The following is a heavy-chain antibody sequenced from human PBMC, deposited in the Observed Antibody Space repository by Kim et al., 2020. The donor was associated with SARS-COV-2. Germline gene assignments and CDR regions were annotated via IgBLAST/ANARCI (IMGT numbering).Heavy chain of an antibody. CDR1: GFIFGRYT. CDR3: VREARYSRLSSGDYYDY. CDR2: LSSNSAYV. J-gene: IGHJ4*02. Sequence: GWSLRLSCEASGFIFGRYTMNWVRQAPGKGLEWVSSLSSNSAYVYYADSLAGRLSISRDNARDTLFLQMDRLRAEDTGVYYCVREARYSRLSSGDYYDYWGKGTLVTVSS. D-gene: IGHD6-19*01. V-gene: IGHV3-21*03.